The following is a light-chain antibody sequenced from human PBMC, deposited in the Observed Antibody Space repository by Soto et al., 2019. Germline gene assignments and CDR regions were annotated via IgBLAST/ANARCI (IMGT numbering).Light chain of an antibody. CDR1: QSVDTC. V-gene: IGKV1-5*03. CDR2: KAS. J-gene: IGKJ1*01. CDR3: QQFYRYPWT. Sequence: DIEITQAPSTLSVSVGDRVTITCRASQSVDTCLAWYQQKPGKAPHLLLYKASRLETGVPSSLSGSRSVTEFTLTISSLQPDDFATYYCQQFYRYPWTFGQGTKVEIK.